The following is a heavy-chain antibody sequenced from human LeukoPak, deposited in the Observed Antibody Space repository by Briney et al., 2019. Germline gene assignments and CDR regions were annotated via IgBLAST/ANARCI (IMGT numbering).Heavy chain of an antibody. CDR1: GFTFSSYW. CDR3: ARDLYRIVVVPHYFDY. Sequence: GGSLRLSCAASGFTFSSYWMSWVRQAPGKGREWVANIKQDGSEKYYVDSVKGRFTISRDNAKNSLYLQMNSLRAEDTAVYYCARDLYRIVVVPHYFDYWGQGTLVTVSS. CDR2: IKQDGSEK. D-gene: IGHD3-22*01. J-gene: IGHJ4*02. V-gene: IGHV3-7*01.